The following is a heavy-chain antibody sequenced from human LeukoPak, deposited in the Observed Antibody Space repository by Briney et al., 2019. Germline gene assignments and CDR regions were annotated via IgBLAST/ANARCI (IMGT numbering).Heavy chain of an antibody. V-gene: IGHV4-34*01. CDR2: INHSGST. D-gene: IGHD5-12*01. CDR1: GGSFSGYC. Sequence: SETLSLTCAVYGGSFSGYCWSWIRQPPGKGLEWIGEINHSGSTNYNPSLKSRVTISVDTSKNQFSLKLSSVTAADTAVYYCARGKWLRSSFDYWGQGTLVTVSS. J-gene: IGHJ4*02. CDR3: ARGKWLRSSFDY.